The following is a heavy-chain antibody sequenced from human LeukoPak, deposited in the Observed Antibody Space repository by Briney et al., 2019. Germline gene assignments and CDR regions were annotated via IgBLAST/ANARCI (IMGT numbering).Heavy chain of an antibody. CDR1: GYTFTSYD. CDR3: ASVLYCGADCYSGRYFFDY. J-gene: IGHJ4*02. V-gene: IGHV1-46*01. CDR2: INPSGDST. D-gene: IGHD2-21*02. Sequence: ASVKVSCKASGYTFTSYDMHWVRQAPGQGLEWMGIINPSGDSTSYAQKFQGRVTMTRDTSTSTVYMELSSLRSEDTAVYYCASVLYCGADCYSGRYFFDYWGQGTLVTVSS.